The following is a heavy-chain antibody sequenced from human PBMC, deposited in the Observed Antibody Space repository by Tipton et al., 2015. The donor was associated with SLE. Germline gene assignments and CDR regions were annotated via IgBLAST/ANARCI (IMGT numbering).Heavy chain of an antibody. CDR2: INHTGST. V-gene: IGHV4-34*10. CDR1: GGSFSGYY. Sequence: PGLVKPSETLSLTCAVYGGSFSGYYWTWIRQPPGKGLEWIGEINHTGSTNYNPSLKTRVTMSVDTSKNQFSLKLSSVTAADTAVYYCTRRGYGDYLEYWGQGTLVTVSS. J-gene: IGHJ4*02. CDR3: TRRGYGDYLEY. D-gene: IGHD4-17*01.